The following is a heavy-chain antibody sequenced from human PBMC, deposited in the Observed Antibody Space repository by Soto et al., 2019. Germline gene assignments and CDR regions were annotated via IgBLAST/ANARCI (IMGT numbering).Heavy chain of an antibody. CDR3: AKDQGRRSSGIAAAGTDY. D-gene: IGHD6-13*01. CDR2: ISGSGGST. CDR1: GFTFSSYA. V-gene: IGHV3-23*01. J-gene: IGHJ4*02. Sequence: EVQLLESGGGLVQPGGSLRLSCAASGFTFSSYAMSWVRQAPGKGLEWVSAISGSGGSTYYADSVKGRFTISRDNSENTLYLQMNSLRAEDTAVYYCAKDQGRRSSGIAAAGTDYWGQGTLVTVSS.